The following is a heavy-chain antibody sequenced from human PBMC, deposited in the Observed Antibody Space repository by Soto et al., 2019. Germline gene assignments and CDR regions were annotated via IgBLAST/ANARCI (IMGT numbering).Heavy chain of an antibody. J-gene: IGHJ4*02. CDR1: GGSISSGDYY. D-gene: IGHD5-18*01. Sequence: KTSETLSLTCTVSGGSISSGDYYWSWIRQPPGKGLEWIGYIYYSGSTYYNPSLKSRVTISVDTSKNQFSLKLSSVTAADTAVYYCASASVDTAMAFDYWGQGTLVTVSS. CDR2: IYYSGST. V-gene: IGHV4-30-4*01. CDR3: ASASVDTAMAFDY.